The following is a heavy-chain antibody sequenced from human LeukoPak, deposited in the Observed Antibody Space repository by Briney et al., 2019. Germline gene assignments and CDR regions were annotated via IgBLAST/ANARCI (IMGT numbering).Heavy chain of an antibody. CDR3: AREAPGRDGYNYEDWFDP. J-gene: IGHJ5*02. V-gene: IGHV7-4-1*02. CDR2: INTNTGNP. D-gene: IGHD5-24*01. Sequence: ASVKVSCKASGYTFTSYAMNWVRQAPGQGLEWMGWINTNTGNPTYAQGFTGRFVFSLDTSVSTAYLQISSLKAENTAVYYCAREAPGRDGYNYEDWFDPWGQGTLVTVSS. CDR1: GYTFTSYA.